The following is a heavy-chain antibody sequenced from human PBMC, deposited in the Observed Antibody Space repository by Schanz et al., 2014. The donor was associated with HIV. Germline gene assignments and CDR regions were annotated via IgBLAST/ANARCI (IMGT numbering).Heavy chain of an antibody. CDR2: MNNDVSSR. V-gene: IGHV3-74*02. CDR3: AKSLPIETATITYFDY. D-gene: IGHD1-20*01. J-gene: IGHJ4*02. CDR1: GFTFSSYS. Sequence: EVQLVESGGGLLQPGGSLRLSCAASGFTFSSYSMNWVRQVPGKGLLWVSRMNNDVSSRLYADSVKGRFTISRDNSKNTLYLHMNNLRAEDTAVYYCAKSLPIETATITYFDYWGQGTLVTVSS.